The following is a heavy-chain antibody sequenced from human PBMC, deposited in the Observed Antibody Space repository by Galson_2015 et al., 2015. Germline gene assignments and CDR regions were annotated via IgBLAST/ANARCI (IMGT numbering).Heavy chain of an antibody. V-gene: IGHV3-30-3*01. J-gene: IGHJ4*02. Sequence: SLRLSCADSGFTFSSYSMHWLRQAPGEGLEWVAVISNDGSTKHFADSVNGRFTISRDNSKNTLYLQMNSLRSEDTAVYYCARENSVAGARAFDYWGQGTLVTVSS. CDR1: GFTFSSYS. D-gene: IGHD6-19*01. CDR3: ARENSVAGARAFDY. CDR2: ISNDGSTK.